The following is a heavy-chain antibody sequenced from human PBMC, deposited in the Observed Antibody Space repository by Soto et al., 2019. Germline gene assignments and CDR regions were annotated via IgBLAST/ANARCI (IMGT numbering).Heavy chain of an antibody. J-gene: IGHJ6*02. CDR2: IYYSGST. CDR1: GGSISSSSYY. V-gene: IGHV4-39*01. Sequence: PSETLSLTCTVSGGSISSSSYYWGWIRQPPGKGLEWIGSIYYSGSTYYNPSLKSRVTISVDTSKNQFSLKLSSVTAADTAVYYCARQNYGDWYYGMDVWGQGTKVTVYS. D-gene: IGHD4-17*01. CDR3: ARQNYGDWYYGMDV.